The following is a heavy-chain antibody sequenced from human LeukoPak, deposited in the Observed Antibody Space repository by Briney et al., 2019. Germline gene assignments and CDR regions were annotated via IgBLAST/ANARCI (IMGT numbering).Heavy chain of an antibody. D-gene: IGHD5-18*01. CDR1: GFTFSSYA. J-gene: IGHJ4*02. V-gene: IGHV3-23*01. CDR2: ISGSGGST. CDR3: AKDRYSYGYGLDY. Sequence: GGSLRLSCAASGFTFSSYAMSWVRQAPGKGLDWVSAISGSGGSTYYADSVKGRFTIYRDNSKNTLYLQMNSLRAEDTSVYYCAKDRYSYGYGLDYWGQGTLVTVSS.